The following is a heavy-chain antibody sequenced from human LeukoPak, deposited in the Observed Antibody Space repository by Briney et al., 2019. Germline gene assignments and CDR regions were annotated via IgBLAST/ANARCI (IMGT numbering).Heavy chain of an antibody. CDR3: WREGGFYRPLDY. D-gene: IGHD3-3*01. CDR1: GGSVTSTNW. CDR2: VHLDGRT. J-gene: IGHJ4*02. V-gene: IGHV4-4*02. Sequence: TSGTLSLTCGVSGGSVTSTNWWTWVRQPPGKGLEWIGEVHLDGRTNYNPSLKSRLTMSVDLSENHISLKLTSVTAADTAVYYCWREGGFYRPLDYSGQGTLVTVSS.